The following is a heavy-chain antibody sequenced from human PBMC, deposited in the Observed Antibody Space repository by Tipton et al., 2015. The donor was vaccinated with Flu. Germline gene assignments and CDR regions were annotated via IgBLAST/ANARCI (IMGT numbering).Heavy chain of an antibody. CDR3: ATLGNSGTDGFDI. D-gene: IGHD5-12*01. V-gene: IGHV3-66*02. CDR1: GFSFSSYW. Sequence: SLRLSCAASGFSFSSYWMNWVRQAPGKGLQWVSVIDRGGTTYVADSVKGRCTISRDNSKNTLYLQWNSLTTEDTAVYYCATLGNSGTDGFDIWGQGTIVTISS. CDR2: IDRGGTT. J-gene: IGHJ3*02.